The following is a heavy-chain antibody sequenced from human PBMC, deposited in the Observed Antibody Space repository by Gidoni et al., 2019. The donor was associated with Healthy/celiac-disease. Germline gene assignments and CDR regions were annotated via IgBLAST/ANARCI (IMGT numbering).Heavy chain of an antibody. D-gene: IGHD3-10*01. Sequence: QVQLQESGPGLVKPSETLSLTCTVSGGSISSYYWSWIRQPPGKGLEWIGYIYYSGSTNYNPSLKSRVTISVDTSKNQFSLKLSSVTAADTAVYYCARSWFGELFNDYYYYMDVWGKGTTVTVSS. CDR3: ARSWFGELFNDYYYYMDV. V-gene: IGHV4-59*01. CDR1: GGSISSYY. J-gene: IGHJ6*03. CDR2: IYYSGST.